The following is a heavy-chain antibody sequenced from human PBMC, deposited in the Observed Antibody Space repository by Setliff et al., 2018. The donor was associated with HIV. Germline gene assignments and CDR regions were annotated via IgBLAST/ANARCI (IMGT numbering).Heavy chain of an antibody. J-gene: IGHJ4*02. CDR1: GYTFTSYG. CDR2: INLVTTKT. CDR3: ASPTAIPH. D-gene: IGHD2-21*02. Sequence: ASVKVSCKASGYTFTSYGISWVRQVPGQGPEWMGWINLVTTKTAYLQKFQGRVIITRDTSASTAYMELSSLRPEDTAVYYCASPTAIPHWGQGTLVTVSS. V-gene: IGHV1-3*01.